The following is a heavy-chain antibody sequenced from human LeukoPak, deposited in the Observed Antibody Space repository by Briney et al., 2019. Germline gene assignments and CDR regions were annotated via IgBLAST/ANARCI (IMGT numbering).Heavy chain of an antibody. CDR2: ISWNGGSI. J-gene: IGHJ4*02. D-gene: IGHD4-17*01. Sequence: PGGSLRLSCAASGFTFDDHAMHWVRHAPGKGLEWVSGISWNGGSIGYADSVKGRFTISRDNAKNSLYLQMNSLRPEDTALYFCAKDNYGDYGRLFDHWGQGTPVTVSS. CDR1: GFTFDDHA. CDR3: AKDNYGDYGRLFDH. V-gene: IGHV3-9*01.